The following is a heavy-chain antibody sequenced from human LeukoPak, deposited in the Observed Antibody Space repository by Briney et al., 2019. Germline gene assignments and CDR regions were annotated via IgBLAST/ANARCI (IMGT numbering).Heavy chain of an antibody. J-gene: IGHJ4*02. Sequence: GASVKVSCKASGYTFSNYDINWVRQATGQGLEWMGWMNPTSGNTGYAEKFQGRVTITGNTSISTAYMELSSLRSEDTAVYYCARVAGPVDYWGQGTLVTVSS. CDR2: MNPTSGNT. V-gene: IGHV1-8*03. D-gene: IGHD6-19*01. CDR3: ARVAGPVDY. CDR1: GYTFSNYD.